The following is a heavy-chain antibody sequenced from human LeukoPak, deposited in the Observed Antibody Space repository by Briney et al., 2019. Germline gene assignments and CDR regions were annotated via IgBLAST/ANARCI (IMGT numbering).Heavy chain of an antibody. D-gene: IGHD1-14*01. J-gene: IGHJ4*02. CDR2: IKDDGSEK. Sequence: GEPLRLSCVGSGFTFSRYGMSWVRKAPGKGLEWVANIKDDGSEKYFVDSVKGRFTISRDNAKNLLYLQMSSLRAEDTAVYYCARARIDYWGQGTLVTVSS. V-gene: IGHV3-7*04. CDR3: ARARIDY. CDR1: GFTFSRYG.